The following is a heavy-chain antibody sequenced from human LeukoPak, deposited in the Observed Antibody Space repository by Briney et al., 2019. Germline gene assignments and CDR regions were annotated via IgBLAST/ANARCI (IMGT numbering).Heavy chain of an antibody. CDR3: ARRPGLERYYFDY. CDR2: ISGSGGST. D-gene: IGHD1-1*01. Sequence: GGSLRLSCAASGFTFSSYAMSWVRQAPGKGLQWVSTISGSGGSTYYADSVKGRFTISRDNSKNTLYLQMNSLRAGDTAVYYCARRPGLERYYFDYWGQGTLVTVSS. V-gene: IGHV3-23*01. J-gene: IGHJ4*02. CDR1: GFTFSSYA.